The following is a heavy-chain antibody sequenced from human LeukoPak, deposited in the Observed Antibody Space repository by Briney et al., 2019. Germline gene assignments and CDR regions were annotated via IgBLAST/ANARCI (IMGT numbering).Heavy chain of an antibody. Sequence: PSETLSLTCTVSGGSITSSSYYWGWIRQPPGKGPEWIGSIYHSGSTYYNPSHKSRVTISVDTSKNQFSLKLSSVTAADTAVYYCARGGLDIVVVVAATAFDYWGQGTLVTVSS. CDR1: GGSITSSSYY. J-gene: IGHJ4*02. V-gene: IGHV4-39*07. CDR2: IYHSGST. CDR3: ARGGLDIVVVVAATAFDY. D-gene: IGHD2-15*01.